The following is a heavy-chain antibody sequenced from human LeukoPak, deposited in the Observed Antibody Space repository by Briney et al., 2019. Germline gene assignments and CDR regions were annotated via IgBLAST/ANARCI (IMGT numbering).Heavy chain of an antibody. D-gene: IGHD1-26*01. CDR3: AKDSRIVGSTGAFDI. CDR2: ISWNSGSI. CDR1: GFTFDDYP. J-gene: IGHJ3*02. Sequence: GGSLRLSCAASGFTFDDYPMHWVRQSPGKGLEWVSGISWNSGSIGYADSVKGRFIISRDNAKNSLYLQMNSLRAEDTALYYCAKDSRIVGSTGAFDIWGQGTMVTVSS. V-gene: IGHV3-9*01.